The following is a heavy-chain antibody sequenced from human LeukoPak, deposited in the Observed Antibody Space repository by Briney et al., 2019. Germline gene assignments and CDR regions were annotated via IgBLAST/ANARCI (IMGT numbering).Heavy chain of an antibody. CDR1: GGSVTTYY. V-gene: IGHV4-4*07. Sequence: SETLSLTCTVSGGSVTTYYWSWIRQSAGKGLDWIGNISTSGNTTYTPSLKSRVTMSVDTSKNQFSLKLTSVTAADTAVYYCAREATVVGATIIWGQGTLVTVSS. CDR2: ISTSGNT. D-gene: IGHD1-26*01. J-gene: IGHJ4*02. CDR3: AREATVVGATII.